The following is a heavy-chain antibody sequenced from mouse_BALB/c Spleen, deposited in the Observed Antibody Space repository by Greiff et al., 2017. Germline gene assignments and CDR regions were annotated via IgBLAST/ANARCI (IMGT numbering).Heavy chain of an antibody. Sequence: EVQLQESGPDLVKPSQSLSLTCTVTGYSITSGYSWHWIRQFPGNKLEWMGYIHYSGSTNYNPSLKSRISITRDTSKNQFFLQLNSVTTEDTATYYCARRGEFYDGYSYYAMDYWGQGTSVTVSS. D-gene: IGHD2-3*01. V-gene: IGHV3-1*02. CDR3: ARRGEFYDGYSYYAMDY. J-gene: IGHJ4*01. CDR2: IHYSGST. CDR1: GYSITSGYS.